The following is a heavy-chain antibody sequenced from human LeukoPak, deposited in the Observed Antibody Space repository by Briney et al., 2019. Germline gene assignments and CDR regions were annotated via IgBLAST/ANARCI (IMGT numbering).Heavy chain of an antibody. Sequence: PGGSLRLSCAASGFAVSSNYMSWVRQAPGKGLEWVSVIYDVRSTYYADSVKGRFTISGDNSKNTVSLQMNSLRDEDTAVYFCAVSRIVGAVDVFDMWGQGTMVTVSS. D-gene: IGHD1-26*01. J-gene: IGHJ3*02. CDR1: GFAVSSNY. CDR3: AVSRIVGAVDVFDM. CDR2: IYDVRST. V-gene: IGHV3-66*01.